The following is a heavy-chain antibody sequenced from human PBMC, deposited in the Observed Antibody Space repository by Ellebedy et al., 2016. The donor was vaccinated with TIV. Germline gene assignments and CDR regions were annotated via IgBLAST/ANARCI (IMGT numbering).Heavy chain of an antibody. CDR3: ARVGRYCSGGSCYAEYGMDV. D-gene: IGHD2-15*01. V-gene: IGHV5-51*01. Sequence: PGGSLRLSCEAFGYSFTSYWIGWVRQMPGKGLEWMGIIYPGDSDTTYSPSFQGQVTISADKSIRIAYLQWSSLKASDTAMYYCARVGRYCSGGSCYAEYGMDVWGQGTTVTVSS. J-gene: IGHJ6*02. CDR1: GYSFTSYW. CDR2: IYPGDSDT.